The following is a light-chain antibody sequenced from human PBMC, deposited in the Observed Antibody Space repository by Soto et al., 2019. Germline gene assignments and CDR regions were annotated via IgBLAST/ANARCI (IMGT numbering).Light chain of an antibody. J-gene: IGKJ4*01. Sequence: EIVMTQSPAPLSVSPGERATLSCRASQSVSSNLAWYQQKPGQAPRLLIYGASTRATGIPARFSGSGSGTEFNLTISSLQSEDFAVYYCQQYNKWPLTFGGGTKVEIK. CDR3: QQYNKWPLT. V-gene: IGKV3-15*01. CDR2: GAS. CDR1: QSVSSN.